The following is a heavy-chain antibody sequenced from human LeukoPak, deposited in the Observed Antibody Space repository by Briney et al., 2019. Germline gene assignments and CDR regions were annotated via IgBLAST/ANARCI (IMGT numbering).Heavy chain of an antibody. J-gene: IGHJ4*02. D-gene: IGHD3-16*01. Sequence: GGSLRRSCAASAFTFSSYAMSWVRQAPGNGLKGVSLIIDDGHTTAYAYSVKGRFTISRDNSKNQLVLQMNSLRAEDTAVSHRAKYGGHPLPHYYLDYWGQGTQVTVSS. V-gene: IGHV3-23*01. CDR2: IIDDGHTT. CDR3: AKYGGHPLPHYYLDY. CDR1: AFTFSSYA.